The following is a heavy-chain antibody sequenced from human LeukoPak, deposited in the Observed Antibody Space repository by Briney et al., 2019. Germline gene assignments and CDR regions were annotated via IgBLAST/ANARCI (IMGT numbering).Heavy chain of an antibody. Sequence: KTSETLSLTCTVSGGSISSYYWSWIRQPPGKGLEWIGYIYYSGSTNYNPSLKSRVTISVDTSKNQFSLKLSSVTAADTAVYHCARGRLALGGDGYNFGYYWGQGTLVTVSS. V-gene: IGHV4-59*08. CDR3: ARGRLALGGDGYNFGYY. J-gene: IGHJ4*02. D-gene: IGHD5-24*01. CDR2: IYYSGST. CDR1: GGSISSYY.